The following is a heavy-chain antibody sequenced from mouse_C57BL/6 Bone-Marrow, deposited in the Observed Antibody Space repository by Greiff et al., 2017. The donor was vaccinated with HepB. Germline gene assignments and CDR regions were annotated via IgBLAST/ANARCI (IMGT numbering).Heavy chain of an antibody. V-gene: IGHV5-4*01. Sequence: EVQRVESGGGLVKPGGSLKLSCAASGFTFSSYAMSWVRQTPEKRLEWVATISDGGSYTYYPDNVKGRFTISRDNAKNNWDRKMSHLKSKDKDMYYCARGTGFYYFDYWGQGTTLTVSP. D-gene: IGHD4-1*01. CDR1: GFTFSSYA. CDR2: ISDGGSYT. J-gene: IGHJ2*01. CDR3: ARGTGFYYFDY.